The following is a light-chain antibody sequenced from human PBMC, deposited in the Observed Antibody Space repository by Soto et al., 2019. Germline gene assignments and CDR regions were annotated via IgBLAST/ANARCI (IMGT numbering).Light chain of an antibody. J-gene: IGKJ2*01. CDR2: QFS. Sequence: DVVMTQSPLSLPVTLGQPASISCRSRQSLAYIDGNTYLNWFHQRPVQSPRRLIYQFSNRDSGVSDRFSGSGAGTDFTLKISRVEADDVGVYYCMQGTHWPPYTFGQGTKLEIK. CDR1: QSLAYIDGNTY. CDR3: MQGTHWPPYT. V-gene: IGKV2-30*01.